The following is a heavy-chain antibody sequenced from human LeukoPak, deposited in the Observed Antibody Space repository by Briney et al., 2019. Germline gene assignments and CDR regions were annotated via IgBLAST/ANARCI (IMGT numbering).Heavy chain of an antibody. V-gene: IGHV3-30-3*01. J-gene: IGHJ4*02. CDR1: GFTFSSYA. CDR3: ARDRGAYGSSGYPMGDFDY. Sequence: GRSLRLSCAASGFTFSSYAMHWVRQAPGKGLEWVAVISYDGSNKYYADSVKGRFTISRDNSKNTLYLQMNSLRAEDTAVYYCARDRGAYGSSGYPMGDFDYWGQGTLVTVSS. D-gene: IGHD3-22*01. CDR2: ISYDGSNK.